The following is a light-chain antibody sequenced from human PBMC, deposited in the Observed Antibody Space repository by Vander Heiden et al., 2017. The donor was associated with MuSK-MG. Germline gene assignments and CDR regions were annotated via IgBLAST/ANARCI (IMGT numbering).Light chain of an antibody. Sequence: QSALTQPRSVSGSPGQSVTISCTGTRSDVGGFNYVSWYQLHPGKAPKRIIYDVTQRPSGVPDRFSGSKSGSAASLTISGLQAEDEADYYCCSYTTSYTSLICGGGTHLTVL. V-gene: IGLV2-11*01. CDR1: RSDVGGFNY. CDR3: CSYTTSYTSLI. J-gene: IGLJ2*01. CDR2: DVT.